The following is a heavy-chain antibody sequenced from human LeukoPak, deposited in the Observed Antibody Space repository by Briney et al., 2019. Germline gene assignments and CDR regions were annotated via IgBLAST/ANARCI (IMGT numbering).Heavy chain of an antibody. CDR1: GGSISPYY. CDR2: IYYTGST. Sequence: SETLSLTCSVSGGSISPYYWSWIRQPPGKGLEWIGYIYYTGSTNYNPSLKSRVTISVDTSKNQFSLKLSSVTAADTAVYYCAREGGYGSGRFTNWFDPWGQGTLVTVSS. D-gene: IGHD3-10*01. J-gene: IGHJ5*02. V-gene: IGHV4-59*12. CDR3: AREGGYGSGRFTNWFDP.